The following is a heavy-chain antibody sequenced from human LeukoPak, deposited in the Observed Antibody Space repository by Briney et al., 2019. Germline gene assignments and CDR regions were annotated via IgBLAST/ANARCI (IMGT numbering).Heavy chain of an antibody. CDR3: VGSSWPYYYYYYMDV. Sequence: KSSETLSLTCTVSGGSITSHYWSWVRQPPGKGLEWIGYVYYSGTTNYNPSLKSRVTISVDTSKNQFSLKLTSVTPADTAVYYRVGSSWPYYYYYYMDVWGKGTTVTVSS. J-gene: IGHJ6*03. D-gene: IGHD6-13*01. CDR2: VYYSGTT. CDR1: GGSITSHY. V-gene: IGHV4-59*11.